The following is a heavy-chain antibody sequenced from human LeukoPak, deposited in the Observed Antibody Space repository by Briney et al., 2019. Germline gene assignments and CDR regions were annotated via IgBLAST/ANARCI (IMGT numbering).Heavy chain of an antibody. V-gene: IGHV1-2*02. CDR3: ARATITGSLFYFDY. J-gene: IGHJ4*02. D-gene: IGHD1-20*01. CDR2: INPTTGDT. CDR1: GYTFTGYY. Sequence: ASVKVTCKASGYTFTGYYIHWVRQAPGQGLEWMGWINPTTGDTNYPQKFQGRVTMSRDTSITTAYMELSRLTSDDTAVYYCARATITGSLFYFDYWGQGTLVTVSS.